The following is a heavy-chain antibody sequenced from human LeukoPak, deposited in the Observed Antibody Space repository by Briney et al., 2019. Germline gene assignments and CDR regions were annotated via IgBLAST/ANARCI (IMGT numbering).Heavy chain of an antibody. CDR2: MNPNSGNT. J-gene: IGHJ4*02. CDR3: ARYAASSTSY. Sequence: GASVKVSCKASGYTSTSYYMHWVRQAPGQGLEWMGWMNPNSGNTGYAQKFQGRVTMTRNTSISTAYMELSSLRSEDTAVYYCARYAASSTSYWGQGTLVTVSS. CDR1: GYTSTSYY. D-gene: IGHD2-2*01. V-gene: IGHV1-8*02.